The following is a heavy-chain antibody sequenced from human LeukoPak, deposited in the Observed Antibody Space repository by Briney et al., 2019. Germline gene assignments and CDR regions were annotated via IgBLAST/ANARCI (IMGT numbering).Heavy chain of an antibody. CDR2: IWYDGSNK. J-gene: IGHJ5*02. CDR1: GFTFSSCG. CDR3: ARAASGSPPDWFDP. V-gene: IGHV3-33*01. Sequence: GGSLRLSCAASGFTFSSCGMHWVRQAPGKGLEWVAVIWYDGSNKYYADSVKGRFTISRDNSKNTLYLQMNSLRAEDTAVYYCARAASGSPPDWFDPWGQGTLVTVSS. D-gene: IGHD2-2*01.